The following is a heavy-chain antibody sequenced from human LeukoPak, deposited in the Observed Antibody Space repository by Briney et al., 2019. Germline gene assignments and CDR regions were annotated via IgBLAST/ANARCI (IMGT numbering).Heavy chain of an antibody. CDR3: ASTYDYVWGSYRW. J-gene: IGHJ4*02. CDR1: GGSISSYY. V-gene: IGHV4-59*01. Sequence: SETLSLTCTVSGGSISSYYWSWIRQPPGKGLEWIGYIYYSGSTNYNPSLKSRVTISVDTSKNQFSLKLSSVTAADTAVYYCASTYDYVWGSYRWWGQGTLVTVSS. D-gene: IGHD3-16*02. CDR2: IYYSGST.